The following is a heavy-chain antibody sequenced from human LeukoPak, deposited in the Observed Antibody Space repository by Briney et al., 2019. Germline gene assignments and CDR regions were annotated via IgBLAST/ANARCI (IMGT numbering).Heavy chain of an antibody. V-gene: IGHV4-34*01. CDR3: ARGYYDRSDSSNPFDS. D-gene: IGHD3-22*01. Sequence: PSETLSLTCAVYGGSFSGYYWSWIRQPPGKGLEWIGEINHSGSTNYNPSLKSRVTISVDTSKNQFSLKLSSVTAADTAVYYCARGYYDRSDSSNPFDSWGQGTLVTVSA. J-gene: IGHJ4*02. CDR1: GGSFSGYY. CDR2: INHSGST.